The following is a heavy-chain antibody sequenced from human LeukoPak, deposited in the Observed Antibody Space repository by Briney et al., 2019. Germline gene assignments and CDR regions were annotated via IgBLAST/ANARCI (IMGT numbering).Heavy chain of an antibody. CDR3: ARDLGITMIVNYFDY. J-gene: IGHJ4*02. Sequence: ASVKVSCKASRYTFTSYYMHWVRQAPGQGLEWMGIINPSGGATKYAQKFQGRVTMTRDTSTSTLYMELSSLRSEDTAVYYCARDLGITMIVNYFDYWGQGTLVTVSS. CDR1: RYTFTSYY. D-gene: IGHD3-22*01. V-gene: IGHV1-46*01. CDR2: INPSGGAT.